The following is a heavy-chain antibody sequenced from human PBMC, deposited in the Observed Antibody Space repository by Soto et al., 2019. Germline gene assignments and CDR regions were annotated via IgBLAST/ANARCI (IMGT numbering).Heavy chain of an antibody. J-gene: IGHJ6*02. CDR3: ARGRGTLGVITIFGVVTGSYYYGMDV. CDR1: GGSVSSGSYY. V-gene: IGHV4-61*01. D-gene: IGHD3-3*01. Sequence: SETLSLTCTVSGGSVSSGSYYWSWIRQPPGKGLEWIGYIYYSGSTNYNPSLKSRVTISVDTSKNQFSLKLSSVTAADTAVYYCARGRGTLGVITIFGVVTGSYYYGMDVWGQGTTVTVSS. CDR2: IYYSGST.